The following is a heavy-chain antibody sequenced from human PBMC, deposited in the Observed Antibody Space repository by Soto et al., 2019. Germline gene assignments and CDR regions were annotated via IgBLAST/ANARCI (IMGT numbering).Heavy chain of an antibody. D-gene: IGHD2-8*01. CDR3: ARYRRMLLGFDP. CDR2: IYYSGST. Sequence: LSLTCTVSGGSISSYYWSWIRQPPGKGLEWIGYIYYSGSTNHNPSLKSRVTISVDTSKNQFSLKLSSVTAADTAVYYRARYRRMLLGFDPWGQGTLVTVSS. J-gene: IGHJ5*02. CDR1: GGSISSYY. V-gene: IGHV4-59*01.